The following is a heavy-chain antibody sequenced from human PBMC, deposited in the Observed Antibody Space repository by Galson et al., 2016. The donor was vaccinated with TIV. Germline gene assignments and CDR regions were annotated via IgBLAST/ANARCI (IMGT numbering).Heavy chain of an antibody. J-gene: IGHJ6*02. D-gene: IGHD5-24*01. CDR2: IIPMFGTA. CDR3: AIRTDGHLYDYYGRDV. Sequence: SVKVSCKASGIIFNSYAISWVRQAPGQGLEWMGGIIPMFGTANYARNFQGRVTITADKSTSTAYMELSSLKSEDTAVYYCAIRTDGHLYDYYGRDVWGQGTTVIVSS. CDR1: GIIFNSYA. V-gene: IGHV1-69*06.